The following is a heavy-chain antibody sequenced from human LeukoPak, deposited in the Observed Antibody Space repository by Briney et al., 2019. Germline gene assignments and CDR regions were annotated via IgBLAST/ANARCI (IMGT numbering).Heavy chain of an antibody. D-gene: IGHD3-16*01. V-gene: IGHV3-48*01. J-gene: IGHJ4*02. CDR2: ITGSSSTI. Sequence: GGSLRLSCAASGFTLSSYSMNWVRQAPGKGLEWVSYITGSSSTISYADSVKGRFTISRDNGRNSLYLQMNSLRAEDTAVYYCATDRHWAFDYWGQGTLVTVSS. CDR3: ATDRHWAFDY. CDR1: GFTLSSYS.